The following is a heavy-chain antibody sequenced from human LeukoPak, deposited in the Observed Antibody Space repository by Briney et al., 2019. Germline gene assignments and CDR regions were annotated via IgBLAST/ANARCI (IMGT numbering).Heavy chain of an antibody. CDR2: INQDGREK. J-gene: IGHJ4*02. CDR3: ARQRSWTPEPHY. D-gene: IGHD1-1*01. Sequence: PGGSLRLACAASGFIFSSYWMTWVRRAPGKGLEGVANINQDGREKYCVGSVKGRFTISRDNAKNSLYSQMNSLRGEDTAVHSCARQRSWTPEPHYWGQGTLVPVSS. V-gene: IGHV3-7*01. CDR1: GFIFSSYW.